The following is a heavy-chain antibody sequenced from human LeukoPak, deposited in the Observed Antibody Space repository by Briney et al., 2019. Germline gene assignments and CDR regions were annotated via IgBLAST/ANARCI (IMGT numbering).Heavy chain of an antibody. CDR2: ISGSGGST. D-gene: IGHD3-22*01. J-gene: IGHJ4*02. V-gene: IGHV3-23*01. Sequence: GGSLRLSCAASGFTFSSYAMSWVRQAPGKGLEWVSAISGSGGSTYYADSVKGRFTISRDNSKNTLYLQMNSLRAEDTAVYYCARDWDYYDSSGPVVFDYWGQGTLVTVSS. CDR1: GFTFSSYA. CDR3: ARDWDYYDSSGPVVFDY.